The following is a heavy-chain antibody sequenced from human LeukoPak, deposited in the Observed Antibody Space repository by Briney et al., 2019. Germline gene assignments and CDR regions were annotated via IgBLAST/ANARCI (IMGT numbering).Heavy chain of an antibody. J-gene: IGHJ4*02. Sequence: SETLSLTCTVSGGSIRSSYYYWGWIRQPPGKGLEWIGSIYDSGSTYYNPSLKSRVTISVDTSKNQFSLKLNSVTAADTAVYYCARRVRGYVDYWGQGTLVTVSS. D-gene: IGHD5-18*01. V-gene: IGHV4-39*01. CDR1: GGSIRSSYYY. CDR3: ARRVRGYVDY. CDR2: IYDSGST.